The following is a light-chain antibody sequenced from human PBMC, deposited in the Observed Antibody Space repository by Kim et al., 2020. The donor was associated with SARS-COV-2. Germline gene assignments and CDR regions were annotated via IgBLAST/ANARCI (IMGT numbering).Light chain of an antibody. CDR2: GAF. Sequence: SSGERATLSCRASQSVSSSYLAWYQQKPGQAPRLLIYGAFSRATGIPDRFSGSGSGTDFTLTISRLEPEDFAVYYCQQYGSSPRYTFGQGTKLEI. CDR1: QSVSSSY. V-gene: IGKV3-20*01. J-gene: IGKJ2*01. CDR3: QQYGSSPRYT.